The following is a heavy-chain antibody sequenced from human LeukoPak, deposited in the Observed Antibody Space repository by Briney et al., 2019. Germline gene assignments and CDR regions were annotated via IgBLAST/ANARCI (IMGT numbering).Heavy chain of an antibody. Sequence: ASVKVSCKASGYTFTSYYMHWVRQAPGQGLEWMGLINPSGGSTSYAQKFQGRVTMTRDTSTSTVYMELSSLRAEDTAVYYCARVLTIPYGVDVWGQGKTVTVSS. CDR2: INPSGGST. D-gene: IGHD2/OR15-2a*01. V-gene: IGHV1-46*01. J-gene: IGHJ6*01. CDR1: GYTFTSYY. CDR3: ARVLTIPYGVDV.